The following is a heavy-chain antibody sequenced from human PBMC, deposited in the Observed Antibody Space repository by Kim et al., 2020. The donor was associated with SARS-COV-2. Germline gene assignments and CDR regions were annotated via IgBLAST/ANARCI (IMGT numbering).Heavy chain of an antibody. V-gene: IGHV3-66*01. D-gene: IGHD6-13*01. CDR1: GFTVTTNY. CDR3: AREPYSSTWLDY. Sequence: GGSLRLSCAASGFTVTTNYMNWVRQAPGKGLEWVATIYSGGTTYYADSVKGRFTISRDTSKNTLYVQMNSLRAEDTAVYYCAREPYSSTWLDYWGPGTLVTVSS. CDR2: IYSGGTT. J-gene: IGHJ4*02.